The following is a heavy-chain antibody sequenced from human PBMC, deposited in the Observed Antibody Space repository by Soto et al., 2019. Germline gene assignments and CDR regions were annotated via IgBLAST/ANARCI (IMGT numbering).Heavy chain of an antibody. Sequence: QLQLQESGPGLVKPSETLSLTCTVSTDSSSFTNSYWGWIRQPPGKGLQWIGSSSYNGGTFYNPALMGRVVISFDTSKKQSSLQVTAVTAADTAVYFCARHRIEVVWRGFDFWGQGSPVTVSS. J-gene: IGHJ4*02. CDR1: TDSSSFTNSY. CDR3: ARHRIEVVWRGFDF. CDR2: SSYNGGT. V-gene: IGHV4-39*01. D-gene: IGHD3-10*01.